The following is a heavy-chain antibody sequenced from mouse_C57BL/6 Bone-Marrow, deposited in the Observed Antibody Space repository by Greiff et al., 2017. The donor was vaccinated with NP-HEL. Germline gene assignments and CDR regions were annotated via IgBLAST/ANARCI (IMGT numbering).Heavy chain of an antibody. CDR1: GYTFTDYN. CDR2: INPNNGGT. D-gene: IGHD3-1*01. CDR3: ARGRFSGEFYYFDY. V-gene: IGHV1-22*01. Sequence: EVQLQQSGPELVKPGASVKMSCKASGYTFTDYNMHWVKQSHGKSLEWIGYINPNNGGTSYNQKFKGKATLTVNKSSSTAYMELRSLTSEDSAVYYCARGRFSGEFYYFDYWGQGTTLTVSS. J-gene: IGHJ2*01.